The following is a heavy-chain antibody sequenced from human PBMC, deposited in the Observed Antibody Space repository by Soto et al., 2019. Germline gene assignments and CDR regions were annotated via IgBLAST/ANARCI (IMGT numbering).Heavy chain of an antibody. CDR1: VQRFNGCW. CDR2: IYPDDSDI. Sequence: PGDWLTISTTCSVQRFNGCWIYWMSQMPGNGLECVWIIYPDDSDISYSPSFHGHVTSSADRSSSPAFLQWSSLNASDTAIYYCARSCDRIGHSCYLGNWGRCPRVTVSS. J-gene: IGHJ2*01. V-gene: IGHV5-51*01. D-gene: IGHD5-12*01. CDR3: ARSCDRIGHSCYLGN.